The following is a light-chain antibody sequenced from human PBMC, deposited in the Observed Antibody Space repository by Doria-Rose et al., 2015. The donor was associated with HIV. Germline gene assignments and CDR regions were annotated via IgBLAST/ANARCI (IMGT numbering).Light chain of an antibody. V-gene: IGLV3-1*01. CDR3: QAWDSTTVV. J-gene: IGLJ2*01. CDR2: QDN. Sequence: ASITCSGDKLGAKCACWYQQKSGQSPVLVIYQDNKQPSGIPERFSGSNSGNTATLTISGTQAMDEADYYCQAWDSTTVVFGGGTKLTVL. CDR1: KLGAKC.